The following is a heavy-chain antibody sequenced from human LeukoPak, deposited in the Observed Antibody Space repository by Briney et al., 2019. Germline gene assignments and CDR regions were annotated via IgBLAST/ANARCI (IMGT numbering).Heavy chain of an antibody. CDR3: ARGIAAAGISDY. Sequence: ASVKVPCKASGYSFTSHYMHWVRQAPGQGLEWMGIINPSGGSTSYAQKFQGRVTMTRDMSTSTVYMELSSLRSEDTAVYYCARGIAAAGISDYWGQGTLVTVSS. J-gene: IGHJ4*02. CDR1: GYSFTSHY. V-gene: IGHV1-46*01. D-gene: IGHD6-13*01. CDR2: INPSGGST.